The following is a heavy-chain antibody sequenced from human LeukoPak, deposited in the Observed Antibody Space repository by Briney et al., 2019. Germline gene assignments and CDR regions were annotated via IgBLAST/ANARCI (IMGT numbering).Heavy chain of an antibody. Sequence: GGSLRLSCAASGFTFSSYAMSRVRQAPGKGLEWVSTISGSGSDTYYADSVKGRFTISRDNSKSTLYLQMNSLRAEDTALYYCANHAYHYYFDYWGQGTLVTVSS. V-gene: IGHV3-23*01. J-gene: IGHJ4*02. CDR1: GFTFSSYA. CDR3: ANHAYHYYFDY. D-gene: IGHD2-2*01. CDR2: ISGSGSDT.